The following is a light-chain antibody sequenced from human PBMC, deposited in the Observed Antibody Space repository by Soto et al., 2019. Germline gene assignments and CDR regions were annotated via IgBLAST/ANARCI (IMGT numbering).Light chain of an antibody. Sequence: SLLTQPPSVSGAPGQTVTISCTGSSSNIGAGYDVHWYHQLPATAPNFFMYGNNNRPSGVPDRFSVSKSGTSASLAITELQAEYEADYYCPAYGSSLNTFYVFRTGTQIT. CDR3: PAYGSSLNTFYV. J-gene: IGLJ1*01. CDR2: GNN. CDR1: SSNIGAGYD. V-gene: IGLV1-40*01.